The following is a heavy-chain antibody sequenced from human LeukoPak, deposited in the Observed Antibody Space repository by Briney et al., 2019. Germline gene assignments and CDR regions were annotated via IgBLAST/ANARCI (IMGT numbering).Heavy chain of an antibody. Sequence: GGSLRLSCAASGFTFSSYAMHWVRQAPGKGLEWVAFIQFDGNEKFYADSVKGRFTISRDNSKNTLYLQMNSLRPEDTSVYYCAEDQKLQPFHYWGQGTLVTVSS. V-gene: IGHV3-30*02. CDR1: GFTFSSYA. D-gene: IGHD2-15*01. CDR3: AEDQKLQPFHY. CDR2: IQFDGNEK. J-gene: IGHJ4*02.